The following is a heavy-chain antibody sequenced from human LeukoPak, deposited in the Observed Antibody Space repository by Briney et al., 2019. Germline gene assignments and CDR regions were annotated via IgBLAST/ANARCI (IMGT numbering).Heavy chain of an antibody. CDR2: FYSGGTT. J-gene: IGHJ5*02. CDR1: GFTVSRTH. D-gene: IGHD2/OR15-2a*01. CDR3: ARDLNVDTSMFGH. V-gene: IGHV3-53*01. Sequence: PGGSLRLSCAVSGFTVSRTHMRWVRLAPGKGLEWVSTFYSGGTTKYADSVRGRFTISRDTAPNTVSLQLNSLKVEDTAVYYCARDLNVDTSMFGHWGQGTLVTVSS.